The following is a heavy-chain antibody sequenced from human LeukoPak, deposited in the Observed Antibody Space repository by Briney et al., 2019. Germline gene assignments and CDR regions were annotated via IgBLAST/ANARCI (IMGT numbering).Heavy chain of an antibody. J-gene: IGHJ4*02. D-gene: IGHD3-3*01. V-gene: IGHV3-23*01. Sequence: PGGSLRLSCSASGFSFSSQTMNWVRQAPGKGLEWVSAISGSGDSTYYADSVKGRFTISRDNSKNTLYLQMNSLRAEDTAVYYCAKDSAFWSGYYNYWGQGTLVTVPS. CDR1: GFSFSSQT. CDR3: AKDSAFWSGYYNY. CDR2: ISGSGDST.